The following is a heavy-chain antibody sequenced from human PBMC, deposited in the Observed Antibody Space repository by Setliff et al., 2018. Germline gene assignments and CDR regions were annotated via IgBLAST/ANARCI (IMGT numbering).Heavy chain of an antibody. Sequence: PGASLKLSGKGSGYSFSSYWIGWVRQMPGKGLEWMGIIYPGDSDTRYSPSFQGQVTISAHKSISTAYLQWSSLKASDTAMYYSAREGWGGPRAFDIWGQGTMFTVSS. D-gene: IGHD1-26*01. V-gene: IGHV5-51*01. CDR2: IYPGDSDT. CDR1: GYSFSSYW. CDR3: AREGWGGPRAFDI. J-gene: IGHJ3*02.